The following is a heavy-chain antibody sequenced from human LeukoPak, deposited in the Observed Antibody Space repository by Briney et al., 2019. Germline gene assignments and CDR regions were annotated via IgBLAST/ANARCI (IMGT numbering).Heavy chain of an antibody. V-gene: IGHV3-7*01. J-gene: IGHJ4*02. CDR1: GFTFSSYW. CDR3: ARDKIVGPTRFDY. D-gene: IGHD1-26*01. Sequence: PGGSLRLSCVASGFTFSSYWMSRVRQAPGKGPEWVANIKQESGEIYYVDSVKGRFTISRDNAKNSLYLQMNSLRAEDTAVYYCARDKIVGPTRFDYWGQGILVTVSS. CDR2: IKQESGEI.